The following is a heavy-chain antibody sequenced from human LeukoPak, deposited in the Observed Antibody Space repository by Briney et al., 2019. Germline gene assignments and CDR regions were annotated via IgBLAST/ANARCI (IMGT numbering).Heavy chain of an antibody. CDR2: ISYDGSNK. D-gene: IGHD3-10*01. V-gene: IGHV3-30*18. J-gene: IGHJ6*02. CDR1: GFTFSNYD. Sequence: GGSLRLSCAASGFTFSNYDMSWVRQAPGKGLEWVAAISYDGSNKYYADSVTGRFTISRDNSKNTLYLQMNGLRAEDTAVYYCAKVLWFGELYSSFYGMDVWGQGTTVTVSS. CDR3: AKVLWFGELYSSFYGMDV.